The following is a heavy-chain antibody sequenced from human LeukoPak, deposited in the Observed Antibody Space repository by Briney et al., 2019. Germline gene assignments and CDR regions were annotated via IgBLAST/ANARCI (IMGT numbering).Heavy chain of an antibody. CDR2: IYYSGTT. J-gene: IGHJ4*02. CDR1: GGSISSSSCY. CDR3: ARQSSTSCYIDY. D-gene: IGHD2-2*02. Sequence: KPSXTLSLTCTVSGGSISSSSCYWGWIRQPPGKGLEWIGSIYYSGTTFYNPSLKSRVTISVDTSKNQFSLKLSSVTATDTAVYFCARQSSTSCYIDYWGQGTLVAVSS. V-gene: IGHV4-39*01.